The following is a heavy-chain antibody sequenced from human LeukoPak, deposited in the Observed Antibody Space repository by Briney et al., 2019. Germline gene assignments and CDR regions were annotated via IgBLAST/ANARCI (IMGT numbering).Heavy chain of an antibody. Sequence: GGSLRLSCAASGFTFSRYNMNWVRQAPGKGLEWVSSISSSNTYIYYADSVKGRFTISRDNAKNSLYLQMNSLRAEDTAVYYCASNWNYVSGDWFDPWGQGTLVTVSS. J-gene: IGHJ5*02. CDR3: ASNWNYVSGDWFDP. D-gene: IGHD1-7*01. CDR1: GFTFSRYN. CDR2: ISSSNTYI. V-gene: IGHV3-21*04.